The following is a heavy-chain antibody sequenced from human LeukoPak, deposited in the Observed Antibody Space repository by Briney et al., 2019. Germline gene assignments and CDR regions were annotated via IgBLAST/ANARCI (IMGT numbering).Heavy chain of an antibody. CDR2: FDPEDGET. V-gene: IGHV1-24*01. D-gene: IGHD3-22*01. CDR1: GYTLTELS. J-gene: IGHJ4*02. Sequence: GASVKVSCKVSGYTLTELSMHGVRQAPGKGLEWMGGFDPEDGETIYAQKFQGRVTMTEDTSTDTAYMELSSLRSEDTAVYYCATDPLGYYDSSGHTSPFDYWGQGTLVTVSS. CDR3: ATDPLGYYDSSGHTSPFDY.